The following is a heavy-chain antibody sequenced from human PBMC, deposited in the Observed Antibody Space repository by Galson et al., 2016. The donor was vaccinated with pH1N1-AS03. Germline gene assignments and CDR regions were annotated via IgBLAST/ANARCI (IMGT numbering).Heavy chain of an antibody. CDR2: INGAGSRT. CDR1: GFTFSSYD. CDR3: EGSDF. Sequence: SLRLSCAASGFTFSSYDMSWARQAPGKGLEWVSTINGAGSRTFYAESVKGRFTISRDNSKATLYLQMSRLRADDTTVYYCEGSDFWGHGTLVTVSS. V-gene: IGHV3-23*01. J-gene: IGHJ5*01.